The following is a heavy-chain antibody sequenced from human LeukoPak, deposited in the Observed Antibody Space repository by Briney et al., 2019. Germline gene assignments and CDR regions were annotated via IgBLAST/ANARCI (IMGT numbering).Heavy chain of an antibody. J-gene: IGHJ6*02. Sequence: GGSLRLSCAASGFTFSSYWMSWVRQAPGKGLEWVANIKQDGSEKYYVDSVKGRFTISRDNAKNSLYLQMNSLRAEDTAVYYCARDGAYDFWSGYSVYYYYYGMDVWGQGTTVTVSS. CDR1: GFTFSSYW. CDR3: ARDGAYDFWSGYSVYYYYYGMDV. CDR2: IKQDGSEK. D-gene: IGHD3-3*01. V-gene: IGHV3-7*01.